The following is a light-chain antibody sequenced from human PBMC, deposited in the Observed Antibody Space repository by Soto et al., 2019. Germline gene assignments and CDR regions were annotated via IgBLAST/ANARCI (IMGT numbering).Light chain of an antibody. CDR3: AVWDDSLNGWV. CDR1: SSNIGSNT. Sequence: QSVLTQAPSASGTPGQRVTISCSGSSSNIGSNTVNWYQQLPGTAPKLLIYNNAQRPSGVPDRFSDSKSGTSASLAIGGLQSEDEADYYCAVWDDSLNGWVFGGGTKLTVL. CDR2: NNA. J-gene: IGLJ3*02. V-gene: IGLV1-44*01.